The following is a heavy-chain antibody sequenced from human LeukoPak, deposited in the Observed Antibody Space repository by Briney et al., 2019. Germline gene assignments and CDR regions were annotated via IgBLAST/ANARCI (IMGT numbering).Heavy chain of an antibody. CDR3: ARSGTEDGYNIYFDH. J-gene: IGHJ4*02. D-gene: IGHD5-24*01. V-gene: IGHV3-23*01. Sequence: GGFLRLSCATSGFTFSTYAMSWVRQAPGKGLEWVSLISCSGSGTHYADSVKGRFTISRDNSKNMLYLQMNTLRADDTAVYYCARSGTEDGYNIYFDHWGQGTLVTVSS. CDR2: ISCSGSGT. CDR1: GFTFSTYA.